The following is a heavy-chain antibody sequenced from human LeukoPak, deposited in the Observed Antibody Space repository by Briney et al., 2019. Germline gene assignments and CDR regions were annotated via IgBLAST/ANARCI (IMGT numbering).Heavy chain of an antibody. CDR1: GGAVSGYY. Sequence: PSETLSLTCIVSGGAVSGYYWSWIRQPPGKGLEWIVYIYYSGSTDYNPSLKSRLTMSIDTSKNQFSLRLSSVTAADTAVYYCARVGDSSGYSVFDSWGQGTLVTVSS. CDR2: IYYSGST. V-gene: IGHV4-59*02. CDR3: ARVGDSSGYSVFDS. J-gene: IGHJ4*02. D-gene: IGHD3-22*01.